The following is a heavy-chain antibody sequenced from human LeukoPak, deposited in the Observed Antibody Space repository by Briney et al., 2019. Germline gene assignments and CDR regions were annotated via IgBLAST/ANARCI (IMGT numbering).Heavy chain of an antibody. D-gene: IGHD3-9*01. CDR2: IDPSDSYT. CDR3: ASDWSYAFDI. V-gene: IGHV5-10-1*01. Sequence: GESLRISCNGSGYSFTSYWISWVRQMPGKGLEWMGRIDPSDSYTNYSPSFQGHVTISADKSISTAYLQWSSLKASDTAMYYCASDWSYAFDIWGQGTMVTVSS. J-gene: IGHJ3*02. CDR1: GYSFTSYW.